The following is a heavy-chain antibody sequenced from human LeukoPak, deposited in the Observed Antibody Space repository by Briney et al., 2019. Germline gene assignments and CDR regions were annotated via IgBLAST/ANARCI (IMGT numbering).Heavy chain of an antibody. CDR1: GFAFGSEA. CDR3: AKDQDGRSYYDSSGYYRPYYFDY. Sequence: HPGGSLRLSCAVSGFAFGSEAMSWVRQSPARGLEWVASISPGGGTTYYADYVKGRFTISRDNSKNTLYLQMNSLRAEDTAVYYCAKDQDGRSYYDSSGYYRPYYFDYWGQGTLVTVSS. V-gene: IGHV3-23*01. CDR2: ISPGGGTT. D-gene: IGHD3-22*01. J-gene: IGHJ4*02.